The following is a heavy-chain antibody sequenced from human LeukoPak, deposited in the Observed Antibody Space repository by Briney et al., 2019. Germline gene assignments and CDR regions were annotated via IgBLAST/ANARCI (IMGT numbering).Heavy chain of an antibody. D-gene: IGHD6-19*01. CDR1: GFTFGDYA. J-gene: IGHJ6*02. CDR2: IRSKAYGGTT. CDR3: TRKSVAVAGTNYYYYGMDV. V-gene: IGHV3-49*03. Sequence: GGSLRLSCTASGFTFGDYAMSWFRQAPGKGLEWVGFIRSKAYGGTTEFAASVKGRFTISRDDSKSIAYLQMNSLKTEDTAVYYCTRKSVAVAGTNYYYYGMDVWGQGTTVTVSS.